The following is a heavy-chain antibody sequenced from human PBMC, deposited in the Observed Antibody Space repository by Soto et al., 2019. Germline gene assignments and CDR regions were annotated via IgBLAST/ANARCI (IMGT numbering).Heavy chain of an antibody. J-gene: IGHJ4*02. V-gene: IGHV3-66*01. CDR3: ARDDEAAVGPFGY. CDR1: GFTVSSNY. D-gene: IGHD6-19*01. Sequence: GGSLRLSCAASGFTVSSNYMSWVRQAPGKGLEWISIIYSAGNTYYADSVKGRFTISRDNSKNTLYLQMNSLGAEDTAVYYCARDDEAAVGPFGYWGQGTLVTVSS. CDR2: IYSAGNT.